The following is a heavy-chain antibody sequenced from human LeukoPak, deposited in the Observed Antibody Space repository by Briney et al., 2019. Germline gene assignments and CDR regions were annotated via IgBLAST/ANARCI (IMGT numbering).Heavy chain of an antibody. D-gene: IGHD6-13*01. J-gene: IGHJ4*02. V-gene: IGHV4-39*07. Sequence: SETLSLTCTVSGGSISSSSYYWGWIRQPPGKGLEWIGSIYYSGSTYYNPSLKSRVTISVDTSKNQFSLKLSSVTAADTAVYYCARDHSSSSLWGQGTLVTVSS. CDR3: ARDHSSSSL. CDR2: IYYSGST. CDR1: GGSISSSSYY.